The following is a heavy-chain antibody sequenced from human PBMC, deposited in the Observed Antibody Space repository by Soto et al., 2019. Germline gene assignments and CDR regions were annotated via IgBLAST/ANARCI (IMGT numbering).Heavy chain of an antibody. CDR2: ISAYNGNT. J-gene: IGHJ6*02. D-gene: IGHD3-22*01. CDR3: ARDPIVSFIAHSYYGMYA. CDR1: GYTFTSYG. Sequence: ASVKVSCKASGYTFTSYGISWVRQAPGQGLEWMGWISAYNGNTNYAQKLQGRVTMTTDTSTSTAYMELRSLRSDDTAVYYCARDPIVSFIAHSYYGMYAWGQEATVPVSS. V-gene: IGHV1-18*01.